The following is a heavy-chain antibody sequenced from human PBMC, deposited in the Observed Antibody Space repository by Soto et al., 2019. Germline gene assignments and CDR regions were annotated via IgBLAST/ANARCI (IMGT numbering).Heavy chain of an antibody. CDR1: GYSFSTYW. CDR3: ARAWAVHGRGKRQYYGMDV. D-gene: IGHD1-26*01. Sequence: GESLKISCEGSGYSFSTYWVAWVRQMPGKGLEWMGYIQAGDSTTKYSPSFQGQVTISADKSITTAYLQWTSLKASDTAVYYCARAWAVHGRGKRQYYGMDVWGQGTTVTVSS. CDR2: IQAGDSTT. V-gene: IGHV5-51*01. J-gene: IGHJ6*02.